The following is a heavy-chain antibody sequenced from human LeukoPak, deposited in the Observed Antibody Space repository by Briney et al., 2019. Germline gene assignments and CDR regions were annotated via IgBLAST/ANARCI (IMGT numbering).Heavy chain of an antibody. V-gene: IGHV4-59*08. CDR1: GGSISSYY. D-gene: IGHD6-13*01. CDR2: IYYSGST. Sequence: SETLSLTCTVSGGSISSYYWSWIRQPPGKGLEWIGYIYYSGSTNYNPSLKSRVTISVDTSKNQFSLKLSSVTAADTAVYYCARGIAAAGNWFDLWGQGTLVTVSS. CDR3: ARGIAAAGNWFDL. J-gene: IGHJ5*02.